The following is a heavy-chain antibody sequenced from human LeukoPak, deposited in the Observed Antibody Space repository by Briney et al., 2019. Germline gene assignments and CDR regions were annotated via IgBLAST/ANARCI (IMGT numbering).Heavy chain of an antibody. J-gene: IGHJ4*02. Sequence: GRSLRLSCAASGFTFSSFAMHWVRQAPGKGLEWVAVISYDGSNKYYADSVKGRFTISRDNSKNTLYLQMNSLRAEDTAVYYCALLTTPGLVGYWGQGTLVTVSS. CDR2: ISYDGSNK. CDR1: GFTFSSFA. D-gene: IGHD1-1*01. CDR3: ALLTTPGLVGY. V-gene: IGHV3-30-3*01.